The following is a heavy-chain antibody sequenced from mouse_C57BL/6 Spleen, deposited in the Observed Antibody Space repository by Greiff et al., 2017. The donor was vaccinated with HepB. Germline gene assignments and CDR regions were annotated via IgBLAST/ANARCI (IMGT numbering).Heavy chain of an antibody. CDR3: ARHDYYGGYFDY. V-gene: IGHV1-69*01. CDR2: IDPSDSYT. J-gene: IGHJ2*01. Sequence: QVQLQQPGAELVMPGASVKLSCKASGYTFTSYWMHWVKQRPGQGLEWIGEIDPSDSYTNYNQKFKGKSTLTVDKSSSTAYMQLSSLTSEDSAVYYCARHDYYGGYFDYWGQGTTLTVSS. D-gene: IGHD1-1*01. CDR1: GYTFTSYW.